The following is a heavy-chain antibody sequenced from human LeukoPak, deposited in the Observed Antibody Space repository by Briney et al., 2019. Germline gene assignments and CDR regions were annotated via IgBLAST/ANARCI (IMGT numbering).Heavy chain of an antibody. CDR1: GFTFSSYA. CDR3: AKRGVNYGFDH. Sequence: GGSLRLSCAVSGFTFSSYAMSWVRQAPGKGLEWVSSITAGGGTTFYADSVKGRFAVSRDNPKNTLYLQMHSLRAEDTAVYYCAKRGVNYGFDHWGQGTLVTVSS. CDR2: ITAGGGTT. V-gene: IGHV3-23*01. D-gene: IGHD4-17*01. J-gene: IGHJ4*02.